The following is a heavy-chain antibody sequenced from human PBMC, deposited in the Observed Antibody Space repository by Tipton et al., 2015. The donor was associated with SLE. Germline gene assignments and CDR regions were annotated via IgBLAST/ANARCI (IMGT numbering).Heavy chain of an antibody. J-gene: IGHJ4*02. D-gene: IGHD1-26*01. CDR1: GCTFTSYD. Sequence: QSGAEVKKPGASVKVSCKASGCTFTSYDINWVRQATGQGLEWMGWMNPNSGNTGYAQKFQGRVTMTRNTSISTAYMELSSLRSEDTAVYYCARGTLIVGAQDYWGQGTLVTVSS. V-gene: IGHV1-8*01. CDR3: ARGTLIVGAQDY. CDR2: MNPNSGNT.